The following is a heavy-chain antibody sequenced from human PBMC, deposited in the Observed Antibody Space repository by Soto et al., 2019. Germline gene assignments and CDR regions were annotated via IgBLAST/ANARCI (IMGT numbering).Heavy chain of an antibody. CDR2: ISAYNGNT. J-gene: IGHJ6*02. Sequence: ASVKVSFKASCYTFTSYGSSWVRQAPGQGLEWMGWISAYNGNTNYAQKLQGRVTMTTDTSTSTAYMELRSLRSDDTAVYYCARHIRLERGMDVWGQGTTVTVSS. CDR1: CYTFTSYG. CDR3: ARHIRLERGMDV. D-gene: IGHD1-1*01. V-gene: IGHV1-18*04.